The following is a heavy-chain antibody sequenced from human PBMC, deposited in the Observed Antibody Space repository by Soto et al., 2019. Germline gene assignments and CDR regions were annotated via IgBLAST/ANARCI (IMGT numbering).Heavy chain of an antibody. CDR2: IFHSGTT. Sequence: SETLSLTCTVSGGSISSSDYYRAWVRQPPGKGLEWIGSIFHSGTTYYNPSLKSRVTISVDTSKNQFSLMLSAVTAADTAVYYCARGAGSPTYYYGVDVWGQGTTVTVSS. V-gene: IGHV4-39*01. J-gene: IGHJ6*02. CDR1: GGSISSSDYY. D-gene: IGHD2-15*01. CDR3: ARGAGSPTYYYGVDV.